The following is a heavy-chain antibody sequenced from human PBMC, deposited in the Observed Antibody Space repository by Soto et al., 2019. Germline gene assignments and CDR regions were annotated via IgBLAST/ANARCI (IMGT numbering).Heavy chain of an antibody. CDR3: SKSPKWVAKCGTDD. V-gene: IGHV3-30*18. D-gene: IGHD1-26*01. CDR1: GFTCSDYG. J-gene: IGHJ6*02. Sequence: QVQLVESGGGVVQPAESLRLSRAASGFTCSDYGVHWFRQALCKGLEWVAVISNDGIKKNYGESAKGRLTSSRDTSKNPRCLQMDSKKAEDAPGYYCSKSPKWVAKCGTDDWGHGTTVTVP. CDR2: ISNDGIKK.